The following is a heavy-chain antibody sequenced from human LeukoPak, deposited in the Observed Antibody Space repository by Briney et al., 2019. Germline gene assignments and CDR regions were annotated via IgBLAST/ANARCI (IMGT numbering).Heavy chain of an antibody. CDR1: GASISSFY. J-gene: IGHJ6*03. CDR2: MFTSGVT. Sequence: SESLSLTCNVSGASISSFYWSRIRHSPGGGLEWLGYMFTSGVTKHNPSLSGRVTISGDSSKNQFSLQLSSVTAADTAVYYCAKLGARDKYHFYFYMDVWGTGTTVTVSS. V-gene: IGHV4-4*09. D-gene: IGHD1-26*01. CDR3: AKLGARDKYHFYFYMDV.